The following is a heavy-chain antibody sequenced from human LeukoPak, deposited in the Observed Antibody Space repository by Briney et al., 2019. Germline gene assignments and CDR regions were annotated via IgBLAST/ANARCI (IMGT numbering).Heavy chain of an antibody. D-gene: IGHD6-6*01. V-gene: IGHV1-18*01. CDR3: ARGQSMYY. J-gene: IGHJ4*02. CDR1: GDTFNNFV. CDR2: ISPHTYTT. Sequence: ASVTVSCKASGDTFNNFVISWVRQAPGQGLEWVGWISPHTYTTKYAQKVQGRLTMTTDASTTTVYMELRSLRFDDTAVYFCARGQSMYYWGQGTPVTVSS.